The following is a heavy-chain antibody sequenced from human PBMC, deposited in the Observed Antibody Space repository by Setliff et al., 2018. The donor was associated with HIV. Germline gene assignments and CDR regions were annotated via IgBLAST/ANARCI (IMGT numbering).Heavy chain of an antibody. J-gene: IGHJ4*02. CDR3: ARLTSGWFFAY. CDR2: FFYSGST. Sequence: PSETLSLTCTVSGGPISSSNYYWGWIRQPPGKGLEWIGSFFYSGSTYHNPPLKSRVTISVDTSKNQFSLKLSSVTAADTAVYYCARLTSGWFFAYWGQGTLVTVSS. CDR1: GGPISSSNYY. V-gene: IGHV4-39*01. D-gene: IGHD6-19*01.